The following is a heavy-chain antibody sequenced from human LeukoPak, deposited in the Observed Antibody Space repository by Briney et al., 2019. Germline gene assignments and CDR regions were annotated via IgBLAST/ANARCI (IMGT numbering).Heavy chain of an antibody. CDR1: GFTFSTYT. V-gene: IGHV3-21*01. Sequence: GGSLRLSCAASGFTFSTYTITWVRQAPGKGLEWVSSISSSSSYIYYADSMKGRFTISRDNAKNSLYLQMNSLRAEDTAVYYCTRKGSQWDFLVDYWGQGTRVAVSP. CDR2: ISSSSSYI. CDR3: TRKGSQWDFLVDY. J-gene: IGHJ4*02. D-gene: IGHD2/OR15-2a*01.